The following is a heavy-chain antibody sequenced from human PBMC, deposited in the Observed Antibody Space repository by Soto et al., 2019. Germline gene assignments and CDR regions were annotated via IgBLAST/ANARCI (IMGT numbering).Heavy chain of an antibody. CDR2: INHSGST. Sequence: TLSLTCAVYGGSFSGYYWTWIRQPPGTGLEWIGEINHSGSTYYNPSLKSRVTISVDTSKNQFSLKLSSVTTADTAVYYCARETDSQAFDYWGQGTLVTVSS. D-gene: IGHD2-15*01. J-gene: IGHJ4*02. CDR1: GGSFSGYY. CDR3: ARETDSQAFDY. V-gene: IGHV4-34*09.